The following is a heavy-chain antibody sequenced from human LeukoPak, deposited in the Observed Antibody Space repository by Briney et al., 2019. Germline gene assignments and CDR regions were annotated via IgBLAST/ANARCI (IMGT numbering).Heavy chain of an antibody. CDR1: GFTFSSYA. CDR3: ARVGSIAARPRLTYFDY. Sequence: PGRSLRLSCAASGFTFSSYAMHWVRQAPGKGLEWVAVISYDGSNKYYADSVKGRFTISRDNSKNTLYLQMNSLRAEDTAVYYCARVGSIAARPRLTYFDYWGQGTLVTVSS. J-gene: IGHJ4*02. CDR2: ISYDGSNK. V-gene: IGHV3-30*04. D-gene: IGHD6-6*01.